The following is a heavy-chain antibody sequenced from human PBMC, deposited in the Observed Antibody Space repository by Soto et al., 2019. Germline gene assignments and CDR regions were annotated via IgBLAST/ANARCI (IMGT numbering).Heavy chain of an antibody. CDR3: ARHVPAAGYYYGMDV. Sequence: QVQLVQSGAEVKKPGSLVKVSCKASGGTFSSFAISWVRQAPGQGLEWMGGIIPIFGTANYAQKFQGRVTITADESXRTAYMELSSLRSEDTAVYYCARHVPAAGYYYGMDVWGQGTTVTVSS. D-gene: IGHD2-2*01. CDR1: GGTFSSFA. J-gene: IGHJ6*02. V-gene: IGHV1-69*12. CDR2: IIPIFGTA.